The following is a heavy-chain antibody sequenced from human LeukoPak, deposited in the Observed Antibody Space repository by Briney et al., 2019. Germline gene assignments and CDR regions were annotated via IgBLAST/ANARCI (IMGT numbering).Heavy chain of an antibody. CDR3: ARAMTYYGFWSGYSPDAFDI. D-gene: IGHD3-3*01. Sequence: SQTLSLTCTVSGGSISSGGYYWSWIRQHPGKGLEWIGYIYYSGSTYYNPSLKSRVTISVDTSKNQFSLKLSSVTAADTAVYYCARAMTYYGFWSGYSPDAFDIWGQGTMVTVSS. V-gene: IGHV4-31*03. CDR1: GGSISSGGYY. CDR2: IYYSGST. J-gene: IGHJ3*02.